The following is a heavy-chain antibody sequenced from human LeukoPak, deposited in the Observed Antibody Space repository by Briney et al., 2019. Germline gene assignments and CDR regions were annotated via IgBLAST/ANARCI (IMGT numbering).Heavy chain of an antibody. Sequence: GGSLRLSCAASGFTFSNYAMNWVRQAPRKGLEWVSAISGSGGSTYYADSVKGRFTVSRDNSKNTLYLQMNSLRAEDTAVYYCRYFLPHFDYWGQGTLVTVSS. D-gene: IGHD2/OR15-2a*01. CDR3: RYFLPHFDY. CDR2: ISGSGGST. CDR1: GFTFSNYA. J-gene: IGHJ4*02. V-gene: IGHV3-23*01.